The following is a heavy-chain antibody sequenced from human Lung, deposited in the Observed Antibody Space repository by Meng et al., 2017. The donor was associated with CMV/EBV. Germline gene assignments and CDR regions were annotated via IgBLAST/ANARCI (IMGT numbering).Heavy chain of an antibody. CDR2: ISYDGSNK. Sequence: GESXKISCAASGFTFSSYAMHWVRQAPGKGLEWVAVISYDGSNKYYADSGKGRFTISRDNSKNTLYLQMNSLRAEDTAMYYCSRDGARNYYDFWSGYYSPTSYYYYGMDVWGQGXTVTVSS. J-gene: IGHJ6*02. CDR1: GFTFSSYA. CDR3: SRDGARNYYDFWSGYYSPTSYYYYGMDV. V-gene: IGHV3-30-3*01. D-gene: IGHD3-3*01.